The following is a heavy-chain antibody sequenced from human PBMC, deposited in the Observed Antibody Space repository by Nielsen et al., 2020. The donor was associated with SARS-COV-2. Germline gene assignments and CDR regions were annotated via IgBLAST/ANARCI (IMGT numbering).Heavy chain of an antibody. D-gene: IGHD3-9*01. CDR2: IWYDGSNK. Sequence: GESLKISCAASGFTFGSYGMHWVRQAPGKGLEWVAVIWYDGSNKYYADSVKGRVTISRDNSKNTLYLQMNSLRAEDTAIYYCAGDGGGGYDIREGFDYWGQGTLVTVSS. J-gene: IGHJ4*02. CDR3: AGDGGGGYDIREGFDY. CDR1: GFTFGSYG. V-gene: IGHV3-33*01.